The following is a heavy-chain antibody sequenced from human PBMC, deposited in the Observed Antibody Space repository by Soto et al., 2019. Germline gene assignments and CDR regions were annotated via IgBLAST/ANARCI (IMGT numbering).Heavy chain of an antibody. CDR3: ARGESSSSWFFNWFDP. D-gene: IGHD6-13*01. Sequence: PSETLSLTCTFSGCSISSYYWSWIRQPPGKGLEWIGYIYYSGSTNYNPSLKSRVTISVDTSKNQFSLKLSSVTAADTAVYYCARGESSSSWFFNWFDPWGQGTLVTV. V-gene: IGHV4-59*01. J-gene: IGHJ5*02. CDR2: IYYSGST. CDR1: GCSISSYY.